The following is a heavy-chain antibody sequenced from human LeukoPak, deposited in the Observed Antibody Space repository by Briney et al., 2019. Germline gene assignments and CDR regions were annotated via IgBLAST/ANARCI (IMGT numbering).Heavy chain of an antibody. V-gene: IGHV4-4*07. CDR1: GGSISNYY. J-gene: IGHJ4*02. Sequence: SETLSLTCTVSGGSISNYYWSWIRQPAGKGLEWIGRISTSGSTNYNPSLNSRVTMSADTAKNQFPLKLSSVTAADTGVYYCARGGSGSYHYFDYWGQGTLVTVSS. D-gene: IGHD3-10*01. CDR3: ARGGSGSYHYFDY. CDR2: ISTSGST.